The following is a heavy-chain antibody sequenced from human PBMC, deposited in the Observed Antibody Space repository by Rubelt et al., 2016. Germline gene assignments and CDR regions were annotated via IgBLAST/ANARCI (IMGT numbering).Heavy chain of an antibody. D-gene: IGHD6-19*01. CDR1: GGSISSSSYY. V-gene: IGHV4-39*07. CDR3: ARDYSSGKIYYYYGMDV. J-gene: IGHJ6*02. Sequence: QLQLQESGPGLVKPSETLSLTCTVSGGSISSSSYYWGWIRQPPGKGLEWIGSIYYSGSTYYNPSLKSRVTISVDTSKNRFSLKLSSVTAADTAVYYCARDYSSGKIYYYYGMDVWGQGTTVTVSS. CDR2: IYYSGST.